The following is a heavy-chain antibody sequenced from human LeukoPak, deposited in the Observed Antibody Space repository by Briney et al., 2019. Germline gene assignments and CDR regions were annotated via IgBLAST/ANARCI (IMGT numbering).Heavy chain of an antibody. CDR1: GGTFSSYA. Sequence: SVKVSCKASGGTFSSYAISWVRQAPGQGLEWMGGIIPIFGTANYAQKFQGRVTITADESTSTAYMELSSLRSEDTAVYYCARDQRERDDSSGLELIDAFDIWGQGTMVTVSS. CDR2: IIPIFGTA. V-gene: IGHV1-69*13. CDR3: ARDQRERDDSSGLELIDAFDI. D-gene: IGHD3-22*01. J-gene: IGHJ3*02.